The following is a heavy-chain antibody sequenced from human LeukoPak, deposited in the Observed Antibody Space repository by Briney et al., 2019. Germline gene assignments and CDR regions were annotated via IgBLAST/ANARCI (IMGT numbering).Heavy chain of an antibody. CDR2: IYHSGSI. D-gene: IGHD6-19*01. V-gene: IGHV4-4*02. Sequence: SGTLSLTCAVSGGSIISSNWWSWVRQPPKKGLEWIGEIYHSGSINYNPSLKSRVTISVDKSKNQFSLKLSSVTAADTAVYYCAVGADSSGWYVPFDYWGQGTLVTVSS. J-gene: IGHJ4*02. CDR1: GGSIISSNW. CDR3: AVGADSSGWYVPFDY.